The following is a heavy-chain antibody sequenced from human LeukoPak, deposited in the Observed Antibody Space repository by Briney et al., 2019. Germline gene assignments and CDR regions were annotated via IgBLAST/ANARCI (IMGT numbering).Heavy chain of an antibody. V-gene: IGHV3-7*01. CDR1: GFTFNRHW. D-gene: IGHD3-16*01. J-gene: IGHJ5*02. CDR3: ARLLGDSTIYDL. CDR2: IKYDGSMK. Sequence: GGSLRLSCAASGFTFNRHWMSWVRQAPGKGLEWVATIKYDGSMKPYVDSVKGRFIISRDNAENLLSLQMSSLGADDTAMYYCARLLGDSTIYDLWGQGTLVTVSS.